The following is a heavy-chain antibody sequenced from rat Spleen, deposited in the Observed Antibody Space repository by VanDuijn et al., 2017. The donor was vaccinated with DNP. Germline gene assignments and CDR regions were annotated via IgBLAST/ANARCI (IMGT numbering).Heavy chain of an antibody. CDR1: GFNFNDFW. CDR3: TTLNFYASLSEYFDY. CDR2: IINDGKRT. Sequence: EVKLVESGGGLVQPGRSLKLSCAASGFNFNDFWMDWVRQAPKKGLEWVATIINDGKRTYYRDSVKGRFTISRDNAKSILYLQTDSLRSEDTATYYCTTLNFYASLSEYFDYWGQGVMVTVSS. V-gene: IGHV5S10*01. J-gene: IGHJ2*01. D-gene: IGHD1-12*01.